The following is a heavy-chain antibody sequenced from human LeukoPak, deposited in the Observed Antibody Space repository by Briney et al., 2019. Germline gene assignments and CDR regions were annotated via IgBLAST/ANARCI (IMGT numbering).Heavy chain of an antibody. V-gene: IGHV3-30*02. J-gene: IGHJ4*02. Sequence: GGSLRLSCAASGFTFSSYGMHWVRQAPGKGLEWVAFIGYDGNNNNYGDSLKGRFTISRDNSKNTLYLQMNRLRVEDTAVYCCATLGGLRYSGYKDYWGQGTLVTVSS. CDR3: ATLGGLRYSGYKDY. CDR1: GFTFSSYG. CDR2: IGYDGNNN. D-gene: IGHD5-12*01.